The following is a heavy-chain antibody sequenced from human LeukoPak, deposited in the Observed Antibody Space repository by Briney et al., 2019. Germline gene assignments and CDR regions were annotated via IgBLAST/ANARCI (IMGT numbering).Heavy chain of an antibody. V-gene: IGHV4-59*08. Sequence: SETLSLTCTVSGGSISPYHWGWIRQPPGKGLEWTGYIYYSGSTNYNPSPNSRVTISVDTSKNQFSLRLSSVTAADTAIYYCARAVSGRFDYWGQGTLVTVSS. CDR1: GGSISPYH. CDR3: ARAVSGRFDY. D-gene: IGHD6-19*01. CDR2: IYYSGST. J-gene: IGHJ4*02.